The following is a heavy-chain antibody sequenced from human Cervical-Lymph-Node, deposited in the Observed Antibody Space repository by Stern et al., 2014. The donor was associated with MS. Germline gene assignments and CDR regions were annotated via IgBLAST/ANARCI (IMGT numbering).Heavy chain of an antibody. Sequence: VQLVESGAEVKKPGSSVKVSCKASGGTFSSYAISWVRQAPGQWLEWMGGIIPIFGTANYAQKFQGRVTITADESTSTAYMELSSLRSEDTAVYYCASAYCGGDCPDWYFDLWGRGTLVTVSS. CDR1: GGTFSSYA. V-gene: IGHV1-69*01. J-gene: IGHJ2*01. CDR3: ASAYCGGDCPDWYFDL. CDR2: IIPIFGTA. D-gene: IGHD2-21*02.